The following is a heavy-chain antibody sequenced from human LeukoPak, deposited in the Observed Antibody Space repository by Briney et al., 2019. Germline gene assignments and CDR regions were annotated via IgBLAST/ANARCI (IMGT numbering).Heavy chain of an antibody. CDR1: GFTFSNFW. CDR3: AIYRDGYKILFGY. J-gene: IGHJ4*02. D-gene: IGHD5-24*01. Sequence: GGSLRLSCTASGFTFSNFWMGWVRQAPGKGLEWVANIKQDETEKFYLGSVKGRFTISRDNAKNSLYLQMNSLRAEDTAVYYCAIYRDGYKILFGYWGQGTLVTVSS. V-gene: IGHV3-7*01. CDR2: IKQDETEK.